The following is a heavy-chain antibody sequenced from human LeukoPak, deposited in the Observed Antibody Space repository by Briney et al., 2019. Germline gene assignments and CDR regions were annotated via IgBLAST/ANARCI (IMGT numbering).Heavy chain of an antibody. J-gene: IGHJ4*02. Sequence: PGGSLRLSCAASGFTFNAFGMNWVRQAPGKGLDWVSYIGTTSGAIYYADSVKGRFTISRDSAKNSLYLQMNSLRAEDAAVYYCTRRYFDLWGQGTLVTVSS. CDR2: IGTTSGAI. V-gene: IGHV3-48*01. CDR1: GFTFNAFG. CDR3: TRRYFDL.